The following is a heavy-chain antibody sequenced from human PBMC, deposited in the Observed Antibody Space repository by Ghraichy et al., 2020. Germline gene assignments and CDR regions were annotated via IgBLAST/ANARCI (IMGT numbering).Heavy chain of an antibody. D-gene: IGHD4-17*01. J-gene: IGHJ4*02. CDR2: VYTSGST. CDR1: GGSITNYY. Sequence: SETLSLTCTVSGGSITNYYWSWIRQPAGKGLEWIGRVYTSGSTNYNPSLKSRVTMSVDTSKNQFSLKLSSVTAADTAVYYCARCPTVNYYFDYWGQGTLVTVSS. V-gene: IGHV4-4*07. CDR3: ARCPTVNYYFDY.